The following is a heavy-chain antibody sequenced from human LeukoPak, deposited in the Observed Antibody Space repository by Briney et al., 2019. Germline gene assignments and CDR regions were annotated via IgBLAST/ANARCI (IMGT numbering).Heavy chain of an antibody. J-gene: IGHJ3*02. CDR1: GGTFSSYA. CDR2: IIPIFGTA. Sequence: SVKVSCKASGGTFSSYAISLVRQAPGQGLEWMGGIIPIFGTANYAQKFQGRVTITADESTSTAYMELSSLRSEDTAVYYCARARATIVSDAFDIWGQGTMVTVSS. CDR3: ARARATIVSDAFDI. V-gene: IGHV1-69*13. D-gene: IGHD1-26*01.